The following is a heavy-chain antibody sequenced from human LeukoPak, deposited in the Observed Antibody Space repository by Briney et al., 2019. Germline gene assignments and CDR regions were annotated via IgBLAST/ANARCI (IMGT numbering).Heavy chain of an antibody. CDR2: IYSSGYT. D-gene: IGHD1/OR15-1a*01. J-gene: IGHJ4*02. Sequence: SETLSLTCTVSGGAIGSHYWNWIRQPAGKGLEWIGRIYSSGYTNDNPFLKSRVTMSVDMSKNQFSLRLNSVTAADTAVYYCARGEHSVDSWGQGMLVTVSS. V-gene: IGHV4-4*07. CDR1: GGAIGSHY. CDR3: ARGEHSVDS.